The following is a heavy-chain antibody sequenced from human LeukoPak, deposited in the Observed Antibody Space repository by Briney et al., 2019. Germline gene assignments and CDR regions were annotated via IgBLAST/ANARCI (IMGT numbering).Heavy chain of an antibody. V-gene: IGHV3-23*01. CDR3: ARDSGYSGYSDY. Sequence: GGSLRLSCAASGFTFSTYALSWVRQAPGKGLEWVSSISGNGGSAYYTDSAKGRFTISRDNAKNSLNLQMNSLRAEDTAVYYCARDSGYSGYSDYWGQGTLVTVSS. CDR1: GFTFSTYA. CDR2: ISGNGGSA. D-gene: IGHD5-12*01. J-gene: IGHJ4*02.